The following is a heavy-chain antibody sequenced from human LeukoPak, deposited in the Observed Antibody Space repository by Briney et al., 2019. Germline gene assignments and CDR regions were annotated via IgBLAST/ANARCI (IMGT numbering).Heavy chain of an antibody. CDR1: GGTFSSYA. V-gene: IGHV1-69*13. CDR2: IIPIFGTA. D-gene: IGHD3-22*01. J-gene: IGHJ5*02. CDR3: ARRGLLLSNWFDP. Sequence: AASVKVSCKASGGTFSSYAISWVRQAPGQGLEWMGGIIPIFGTANYAQKFQGRVTITADESTSTAYMELSSLRSEDTAVYYCARRGLLLSNWFDPWGQGTLVTVSS.